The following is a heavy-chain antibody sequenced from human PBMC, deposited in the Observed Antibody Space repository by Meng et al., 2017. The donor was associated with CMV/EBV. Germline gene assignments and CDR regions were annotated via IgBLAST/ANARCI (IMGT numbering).Heavy chain of an antibody. Sequence: GESLKISCAASGFTFSSYAMHWVRQAPGKGLEWVAVISYDGSNKYYADSVKGRFTISRDNSKNTLYLQMNSLRAEDTAVYYCARHLGYCSGGSCSPRRSWFDPWGQGTLVTVSS. CDR3: ARHLGYCSGGSCSPRRSWFDP. D-gene: IGHD2-15*01. V-gene: IGHV3-30-3*01. CDR1: GFTFSSYA. J-gene: IGHJ5*02. CDR2: ISYDGSNK.